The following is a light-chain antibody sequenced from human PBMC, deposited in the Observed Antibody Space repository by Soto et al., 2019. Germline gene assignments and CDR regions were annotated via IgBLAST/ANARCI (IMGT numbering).Light chain of an antibody. CDR3: QQTRSYPST. J-gene: IGKJ4*01. CDR1: QGITSY. Sequence: IQMTQSTSTLSASLGDRSTSTCLASQGITSYLAWYQQKPGKAANLLIYGASTLQSGVPSRFSGSGSGTDFTLTITSLQAEDFATYYCQQTRSYPSTVGEGTKVDIK. CDR2: GAS. V-gene: IGKV1-9*01.